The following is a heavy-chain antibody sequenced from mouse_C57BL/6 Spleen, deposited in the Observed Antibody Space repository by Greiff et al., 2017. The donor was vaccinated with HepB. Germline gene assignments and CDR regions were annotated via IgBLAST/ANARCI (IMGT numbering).Heavy chain of an antibody. CDR1: GFTFSSYG. CDR3: ARGAYYDYDEGYYFDY. J-gene: IGHJ2*01. D-gene: IGHD2-4*01. CDR2: ISSGGSYT. V-gene: IGHV5-6*01. Sequence: EVKLMESGGDLVKPGGSLKLSCAASGFTFSSYGMSWVRQTPDKRLEWVATISSGGSYTYYPDSVKGRFTISRDNAKNTLYLQMSSLKSEDTAMYYCARGAYYDYDEGYYFDYWGQGTTLTVSS.